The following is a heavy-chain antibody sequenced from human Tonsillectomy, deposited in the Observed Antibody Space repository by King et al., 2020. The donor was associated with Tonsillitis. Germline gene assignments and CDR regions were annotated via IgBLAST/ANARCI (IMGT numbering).Heavy chain of an antibody. J-gene: IGHJ4*02. CDR3: TTDSWGSSSWYSPQGAY. Sequence: VQLVESGGGLVKPGRSLRLSCAASGFTFKDAWMSWVRQAPGKGLEWVGRIKSKTDGGTTDYAAPVKGRFTISRDDSKNTLHLQMNSLKTEDTAVYYCTTDSWGSSSWYSPQGAYWAQGTLVTVSS. V-gene: IGHV3-15*01. D-gene: IGHD6-13*01. CDR1: GFTFKDAW. CDR2: IKSKTDGGTT.